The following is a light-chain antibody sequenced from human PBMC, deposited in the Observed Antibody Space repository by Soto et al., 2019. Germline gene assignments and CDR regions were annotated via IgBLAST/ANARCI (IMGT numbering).Light chain of an antibody. CDR2: GAS. CDR3: QQDNKRPWT. V-gene: IGKV3-15*01. Sequence: EIVMTQSPATLSVSPGERATLSCRASQSVSSNLAWYQQKPGQAPRLLIYGASTRATGIPARFSGSGSGTEFTLNISSLQSEDFAVYYCQQDNKRPWTFGQGTKVEIK. J-gene: IGKJ1*01. CDR1: QSVSSN.